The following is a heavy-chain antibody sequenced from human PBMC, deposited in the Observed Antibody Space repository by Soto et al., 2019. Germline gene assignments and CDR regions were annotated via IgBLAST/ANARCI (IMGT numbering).Heavy chain of an antibody. J-gene: IGHJ4*02. CDR2: IASNGNTI. D-gene: IGHD2-15*01. V-gene: IGHV3-48*03. CDR3: ARGYCSGSTCYSGGY. CDR1: GFIFSNYE. Sequence: QPGGSLRLSCAASGFIFSNYEMNWVRQAPGKGLEWLSYIASNGNTIYYANSVKGRFTVSRDNARGSLFLQMNSLRAADTAVYYCARGYCSGSTCYSGGYWGQGTMVTVSS.